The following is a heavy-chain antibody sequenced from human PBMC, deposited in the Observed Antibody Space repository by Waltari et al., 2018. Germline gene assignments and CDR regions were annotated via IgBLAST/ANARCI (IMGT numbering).Heavy chain of an antibody. Sequence: QVQLVESGGGLVKPGGSLRLSCAASGFTFRDCYLSWIRQAPGKGLEWVSYISSSGSTIYYADSVKGRFTISRDNAKNSLYLQMNSLRAEDTAVYYCARQGVESGWYVLYFQHWGQGTLVTVSS. CDR3: ARQGVESGWYVLYFQH. V-gene: IGHV3-11*04. CDR2: ISSSGSTI. D-gene: IGHD6-19*01. CDR1: GFTFRDCY. J-gene: IGHJ1*01.